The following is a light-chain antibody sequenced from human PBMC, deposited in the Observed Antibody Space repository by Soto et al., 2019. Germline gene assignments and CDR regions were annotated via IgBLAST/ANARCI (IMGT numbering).Light chain of an antibody. CDR3: SSYAGKGI. Sequence: QSALTQPPSASGSPGQSVTISCTGTSSDVGGYNYVSWYQHHPGKAPKLIIYEVNTRPSGVPDRFSGSQSGNTASLTVSGLQAEDEADYYCSSYAGKGIFGGGTKLTVL. J-gene: IGLJ2*01. CDR2: EVN. CDR1: SSDVGGYNY. V-gene: IGLV2-8*01.